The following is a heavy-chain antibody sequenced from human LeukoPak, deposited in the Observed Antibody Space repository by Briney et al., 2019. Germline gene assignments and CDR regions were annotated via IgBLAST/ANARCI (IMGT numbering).Heavy chain of an antibody. CDR2: IYTSGST. CDR3: ARDLALVRFLEERAFDI. D-gene: IGHD3-3*01. V-gene: IGHV4-4*07. CDR1: GGSISSYY. Sequence: SETLSLTCTVSGGSISSYYWSWIRQPAGKGLEWIGRIYTSGSTNYNPSLKSRVTISVDTSKNQFSLKLSSVTAADTAVYYCARDLALVRFLEERAFDIWGQGTMVTVSS. J-gene: IGHJ3*02.